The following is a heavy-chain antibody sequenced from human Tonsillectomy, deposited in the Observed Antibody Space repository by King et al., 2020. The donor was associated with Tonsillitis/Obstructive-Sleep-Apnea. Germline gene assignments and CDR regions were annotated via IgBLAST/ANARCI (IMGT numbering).Heavy chain of an antibody. CDR3: ARSTALRGYSYAVDY. V-gene: IGHV4-31*03. D-gene: IGHD5-18*01. Sequence: AQLQESGPGLVKPSQTLSLTCTVSGGSISSGGYYWSWIRQHPGKGLEWIGYIYYSGSTYYNPSLKSRVTISVDTSKNQFSLKLSSVTAADTAVYYCARSTALRGYSYAVDYWGQGTLVTVSS. CDR1: GGSISSGGYY. CDR2: IYYSGST. J-gene: IGHJ4*02.